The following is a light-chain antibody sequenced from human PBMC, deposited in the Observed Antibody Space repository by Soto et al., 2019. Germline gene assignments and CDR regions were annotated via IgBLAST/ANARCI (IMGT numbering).Light chain of an antibody. CDR2: AAS. J-gene: IGKJ4*01. Sequence: ESQKTSSLSSPSKTIGDRVTITCRASQGISNYLAWYQQKPGKVPKLLIYAASTLQSGVPSRLSGSGSGTDFTLTISSLQTEDVATYYCQTYNRAPLTFGGG. V-gene: IGKV1-27*01. CDR3: QTYNRAPLT. CDR1: QGISNY.